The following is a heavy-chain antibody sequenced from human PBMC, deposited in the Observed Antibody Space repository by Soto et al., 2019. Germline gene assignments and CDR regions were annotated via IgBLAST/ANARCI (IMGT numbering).Heavy chain of an antibody. CDR2: IVVGSGET. D-gene: IGHD5-18*01. CDR3: AAHTALDF. CDR1: GFTFSMSG. V-gene: IGHV1-58*02. Sequence: SVKVSCKASGFTFSMSGIQWVRQARGQPLEWIGWIVVGSGETHYAQKFQERVTITRDMSTSTAYMELSSLTSEDTAVYFCAAHTALDFWGLGTLVTVSP. J-gene: IGHJ4*02.